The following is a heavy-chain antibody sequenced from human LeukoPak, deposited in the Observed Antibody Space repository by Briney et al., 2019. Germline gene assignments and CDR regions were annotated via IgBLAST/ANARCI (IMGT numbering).Heavy chain of an antibody. J-gene: IGHJ4*02. CDR2: ISCSGGTT. Sequence: GGSLRLSCAASGFTFSSYGISWVRQAPGKGLEWVSAISCSGGTTYYADSVKGRFTISRDNSKNTLYLQMNSLRAEDTAVYYCAKSPPRVCSSGSCSRLYYFDYGGRGTLATAS. V-gene: IGHV3-23*01. CDR3: AKSPPRVCSSGSCSRLYYFDY. D-gene: IGHD2-15*01. CDR1: GFTFSSYG.